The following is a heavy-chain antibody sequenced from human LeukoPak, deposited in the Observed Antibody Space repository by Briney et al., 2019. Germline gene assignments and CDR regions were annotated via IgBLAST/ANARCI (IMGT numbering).Heavy chain of an antibody. D-gene: IGHD1-1*01. J-gene: IGHJ6*03. V-gene: IGHV4-59*01. CDR2: IYYTGST. Sequence: SETLSLTCTVSRGSFSSYYWSWIRQPPGKGLEWIGYIYYTGSTSYNPSLRSRVTMSADTSKNQFSLKLSSVTAADTAVYYCARVSWFPGTSYYYMDVWGKGTTVTVSS. CDR1: RGSFSSYY. CDR3: ARVSWFPGTSYYYMDV.